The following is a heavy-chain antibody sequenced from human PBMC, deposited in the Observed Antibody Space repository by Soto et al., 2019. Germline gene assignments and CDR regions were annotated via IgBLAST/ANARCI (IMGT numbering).Heavy chain of an antibody. D-gene: IGHD3-22*01. Sequence: ASVKVSCKASGYTFTSYYMHWVRQAPGQGLEWMGIINPSGGSTSYAQKFQGRVTMTRETSTSTVYMELSSLRSEDTAVYYCARDRMDYYDSSTQPGDAFDIWGQGTMVTVSS. CDR2: INPSGGST. V-gene: IGHV1-46*01. CDR1: GYTFTSYY. CDR3: ARDRMDYYDSSTQPGDAFDI. J-gene: IGHJ3*02.